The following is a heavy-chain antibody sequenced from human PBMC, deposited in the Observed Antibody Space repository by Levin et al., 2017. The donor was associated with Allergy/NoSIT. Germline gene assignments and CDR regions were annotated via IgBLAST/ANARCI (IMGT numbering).Heavy chain of an antibody. CDR3: AAEVGSYTQLFDY. V-gene: IGHV1-69*13. J-gene: IGHJ4*02. CDR2: IIPIFGTA. D-gene: IGHD3-10*01. CDR1: GGTFSSYA. Sequence: EASVKVSCKASGGTFSSYAISWVRQAPGQGLEWMGGIIPIFGTANYAQKFQGRVTITADESTSTAYMELSSLRSEDTAVYYCAAEVGSYTQLFDYWGQGTLVTVSS.